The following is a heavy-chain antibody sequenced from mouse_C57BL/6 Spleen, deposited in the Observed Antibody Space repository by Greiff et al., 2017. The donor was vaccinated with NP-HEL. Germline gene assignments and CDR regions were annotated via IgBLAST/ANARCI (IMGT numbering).Heavy chain of an antibody. Sequence: QVQLKESGAELVKPGASVKISCKASGYAFSSYWMNWVKQRPGKGLEWIGQIYPGDGDTNYNGKFKGKATLTADKSSSTAYMQLSSLTSEDSAVYFCASSSPYYFDYWGQGTTLTVSS. CDR1: GYAFSSYW. J-gene: IGHJ2*01. V-gene: IGHV1-80*01. D-gene: IGHD1-1*01. CDR3: ASSSPYYFDY. CDR2: IYPGDGDT.